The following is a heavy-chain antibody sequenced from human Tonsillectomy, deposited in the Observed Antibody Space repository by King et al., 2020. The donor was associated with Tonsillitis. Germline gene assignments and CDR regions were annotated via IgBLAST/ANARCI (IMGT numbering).Heavy chain of an antibody. J-gene: IGHJ4*02. D-gene: IGHD6-6*01. CDR1: GFTFSSSS. V-gene: IGHV3-30*04. Sequence: VQLVESGGGVVQPGRSLRLSCAASGFTFSSSSMHWVRQAPGKGLEWVALISYDGSNKYYADSVKGRFTVSRDNSKNTLFLQMNSLRAEDTAVFYCAREGAHSSSTTDHTTFDYWGQGTLVTVSS. CDR3: AREGAHSSSTTDHTTFDY. CDR2: ISYDGSNK.